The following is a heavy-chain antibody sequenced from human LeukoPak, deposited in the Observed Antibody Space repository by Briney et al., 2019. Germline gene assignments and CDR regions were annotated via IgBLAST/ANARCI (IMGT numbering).Heavy chain of an antibody. V-gene: IGHV3-74*01. J-gene: IGHJ4*02. D-gene: IGHD2-2*01. CDR1: GFTFSSYW. Sequence: QPGGSLRLSCAASGFTFSSYWMHWVRQAPGKGLVWVSRINTDGSNTSYADSVKGRFTISRDNAKNTLYLQMNSLRAEDTAVYYCVRAGSTSVTFGYWGQGTLVTVSS. CDR3: VRAGSTSVTFGY. CDR2: INTDGSNT.